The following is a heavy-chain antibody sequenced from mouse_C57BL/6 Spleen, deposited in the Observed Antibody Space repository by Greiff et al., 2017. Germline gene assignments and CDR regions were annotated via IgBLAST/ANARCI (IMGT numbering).Heavy chain of an antibody. J-gene: IGHJ2*01. CDR1: GYAFSSSW. CDR3: ARDGGSEYYFDY. D-gene: IGHD1-1*01. V-gene: IGHV1-82*01. CDR2: IYPGDGDT. Sequence: VQLQQSGPELVKPGASVKISCKASGYAFSSSWMNWVKQRPGKGLEWIGRIYPGDGDTNYNGKFKGKATLTADKSSSPAYMQLSSLTSEDSAVYFCARDGGSEYYFDYWGQGTTLTVSS.